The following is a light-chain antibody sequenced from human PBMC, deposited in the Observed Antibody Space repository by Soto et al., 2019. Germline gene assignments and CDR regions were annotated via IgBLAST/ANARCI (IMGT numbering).Light chain of an antibody. J-gene: IGLJ1*01. V-gene: IGLV2-23*02. Sequence: QSVLTQPASVSGSPGQSITISCTGTSSDIGNYNLVSWYQQHPGKAPKLLIYEVSKRPSGVSDRFSGSKSGNTASLTISGLQPEDGADYYCYSYAGGSTLYVFGTGTKVTVL. CDR3: YSYAGGSTLYV. CDR1: SSDIGNYNL. CDR2: EVS.